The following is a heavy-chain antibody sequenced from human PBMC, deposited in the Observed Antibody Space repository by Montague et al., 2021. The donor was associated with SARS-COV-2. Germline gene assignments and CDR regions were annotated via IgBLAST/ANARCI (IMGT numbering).Heavy chain of an antibody. J-gene: IGHJ5*02. D-gene: IGHD3-22*01. V-gene: IGHV4-39*02. Sequence: SETLSLTCSVSGGSISSSNYYWGWIRQPPGKGLEWIGSIYYSGSTYYNPSLKSRVAISVDTFKNQFSLILRSMTAADTAVFYCAREGFSSGYYETWGQGTLVTVSS. CDR1: GGSISSSNYY. CDR3: AREGFSSGYYET. CDR2: IYYSGST.